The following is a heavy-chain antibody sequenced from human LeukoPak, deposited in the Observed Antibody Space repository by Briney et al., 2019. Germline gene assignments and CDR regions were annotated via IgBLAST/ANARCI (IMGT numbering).Heavy chain of an antibody. V-gene: IGHV1-69*06. CDR1: GGTFSSYA. D-gene: IGHD6-19*01. Sequence: SSVKVSCKASGGTFSSYAISWVQQAPGQGLEWMGGIIPIFGTANYAQQLQGRVTITADKSSSTAYMELSSLRSEDPAVYYCGRHGGGYGSAPNYFDYWGQGTLVTVSS. J-gene: IGHJ4*02. CDR2: IIPIFGTA. CDR3: GRHGGGYGSAPNYFDY.